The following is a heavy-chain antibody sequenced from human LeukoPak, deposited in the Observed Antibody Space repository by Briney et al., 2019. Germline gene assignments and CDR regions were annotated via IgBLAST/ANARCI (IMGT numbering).Heavy chain of an antibody. Sequence: TGGSLRLSCAASGFTFSSYEMNWVRQAPGKGLEWVSYISSSGSTIYYAASVKGRFTISRENAKNPLYLQMNSLRAEDTAVYYCARASYYYDSRGYLSDAFDIWGQGTMVTVSS. CDR2: ISSSGSTI. J-gene: IGHJ3*02. V-gene: IGHV3-48*03. D-gene: IGHD3-22*01. CDR1: GFTFSSYE. CDR3: ARASYYYDSRGYLSDAFDI.